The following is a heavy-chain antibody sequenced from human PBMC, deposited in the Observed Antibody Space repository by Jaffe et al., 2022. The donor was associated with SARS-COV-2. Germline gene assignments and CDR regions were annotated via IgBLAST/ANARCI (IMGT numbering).Heavy chain of an antibody. J-gene: IGHJ4*02. CDR3: ARGTSGSYYSASDY. Sequence: EVQLVDSGGGLVQPGGSLRLSCEASGFTFADYAMRWVRQAPGKGLEWVSAISVSGDTTYTADSVKGRFTISRDNSKNTLYLQMNSLRAEDTALYYCARGTSGSYYSASDYWGQGTLVTVSS. CDR1: GFTFADYA. V-gene: IGHV3-23*04. D-gene: IGHD1-26*01. CDR2: ISVSGDTT.